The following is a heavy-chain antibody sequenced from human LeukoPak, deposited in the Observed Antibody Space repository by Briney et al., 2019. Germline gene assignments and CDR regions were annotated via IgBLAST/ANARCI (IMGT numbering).Heavy chain of an antibody. D-gene: IGHD3-3*01. CDR1: GFTFSSYA. CDR2: IRGSGGST. CDR3: AKDREEAFWSGTKGAFDI. Sequence: GGSLRLSCAASGFTFSSYAMSWVRQAPGKGLEWVSAIRGSGGSTYYADSVMGRFPITRDNSKNTLYLQMNSLRAEDTAVYYCAKDREEAFWSGTKGAFDIWGQGTMVTVSS. V-gene: IGHV3-23*01. J-gene: IGHJ3*02.